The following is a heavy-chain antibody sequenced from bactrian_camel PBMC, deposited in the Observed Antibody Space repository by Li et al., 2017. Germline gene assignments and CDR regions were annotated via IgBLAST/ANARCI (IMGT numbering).Heavy chain of an antibody. D-gene: IGHD6*01. J-gene: IGHJ6*01. Sequence: VQLVESGGGSVQAGGSLRLSCAASGYMHNIGCIAWFRQAPGKEREGVASIVRGTGRTNYADSVKGRFSISQDNSKNTVYLQMNNLKPEDTAVYYCVREQMAVVGIAIFSYWGQGTQVTVS. CDR3: VREQMAVVGIAIFSY. CDR2: IVRGTGRT. V-gene: IGHV3S63*01. CDR1: GYMHNIGC.